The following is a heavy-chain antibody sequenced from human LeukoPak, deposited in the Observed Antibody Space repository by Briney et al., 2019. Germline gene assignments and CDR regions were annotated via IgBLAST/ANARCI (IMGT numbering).Heavy chain of an antibody. CDR2: IYYSGST. CDR1: GGSISSYY. V-gene: IGHV4-59*01. CDR3: ARAHYLGYFDY. J-gene: IGHJ4*02. D-gene: IGHD3-16*01. Sequence: SETLSLTCTVSGGSISSYYWSWIRQPPGKGLEWIGYIYYSGSTNYNPSLKSRVTISVDTSKNQFSLKPSSVTAADTAVYYCARAHYLGYFDYWGQGTLVTVSS.